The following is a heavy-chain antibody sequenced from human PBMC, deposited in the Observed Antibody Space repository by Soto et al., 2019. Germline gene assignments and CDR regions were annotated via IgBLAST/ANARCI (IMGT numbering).Heavy chain of an antibody. J-gene: IGHJ6*03. V-gene: IGHV4-59*08. CDR2: IYYSGST. Sequence: SETLSLTCTVSGGSISSYYWSWIRQPPGKGLEWIGYIYYSGSTNYNPSLKSRVTISVDTSKNQFSLKLSSVTAADTAVYYCARYIPDIEYTYYYYYMDVWGKGTTVTVSS. D-gene: IGHD2-15*01. CDR3: ARYIPDIEYTYYYYYMDV. CDR1: GGSISSYY.